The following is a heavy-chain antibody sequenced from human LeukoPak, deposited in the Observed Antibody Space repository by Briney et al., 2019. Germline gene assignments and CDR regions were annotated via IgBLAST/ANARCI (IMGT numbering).Heavy chain of an antibody. CDR3: AILPYYYDSSGYYYFDY. CDR1: GGSISSYY. Sequence: SETLSLTCTVSGGSISSYYWSWIRQPPGKGLEWIGYIYYSGSTNYNPSLKSRVTISVDTSKNQFSLKLSSVTAADTAVYYCAILPYYYDSSGYYYFDYWGQGTLVTVSS. D-gene: IGHD3-22*01. J-gene: IGHJ4*02. CDR2: IYYSGST. V-gene: IGHV4-59*01.